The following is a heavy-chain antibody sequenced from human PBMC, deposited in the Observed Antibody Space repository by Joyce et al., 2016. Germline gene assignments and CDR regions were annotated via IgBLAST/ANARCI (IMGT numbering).Heavy chain of an antibody. D-gene: IGHD6-25*01. Sequence: QVQLVESGGGVVQPGRSLRLSCAASGLTLSNYGVHWVRQAPGKGLEWGAVISYDGIYKYYADSVKGRFTISRDNSKNTVFLEMNSLRTEDTAVYYCAKILTATYSSGWFLDYWGQGTLVTVSS. V-gene: IGHV3-30*18. CDR2: ISYDGIYK. CDR1: GLTLSNYG. J-gene: IGHJ4*02. CDR3: AKILTATYSSGWFLDY.